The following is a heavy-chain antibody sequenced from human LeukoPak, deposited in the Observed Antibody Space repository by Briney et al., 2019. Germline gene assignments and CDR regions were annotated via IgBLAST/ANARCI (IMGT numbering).Heavy chain of an antibody. D-gene: IGHD3-22*01. Sequence: SETLSLTCAVYGGSFSGYYWSWIRQPPGKGLEWIGEINHSGSTNYNPSLKSRVTIPVDTSKNQFSLKLSSVTAADTAVYYCAKAQGGYSYFDYWGQGTLVTVSS. J-gene: IGHJ4*02. CDR1: GGSFSGYY. CDR2: INHSGST. V-gene: IGHV4-34*01. CDR3: AKAQGGYSYFDY.